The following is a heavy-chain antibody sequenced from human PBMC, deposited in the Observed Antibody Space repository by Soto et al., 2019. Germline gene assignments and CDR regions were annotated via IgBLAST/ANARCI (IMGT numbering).Heavy chain of an antibody. CDR2: ISGYNGDT. Sequence: ASVKVSCKASGYTFTRYGISWVRQAPGQGLEWMGWISGYNGDTNYAQKFQGRVSMTIDTSTTTAYKELRSLTSDDTAVYYCAKNGQPPYYYYGLDVWG. CDR3: AKNGQPPYYYYGLDV. V-gene: IGHV1-18*01. D-gene: IGHD2-8*01. CDR1: GYTFTRYG. J-gene: IGHJ6*02.